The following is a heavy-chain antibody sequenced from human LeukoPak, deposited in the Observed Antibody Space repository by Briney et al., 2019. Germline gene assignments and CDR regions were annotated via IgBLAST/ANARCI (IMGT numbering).Heavy chain of an antibody. V-gene: IGHV4-34*01. Sequence: PSETLSLTCAVYGGSFSGYYWSWIRQPPGKGLEWIGETNHSGSTNYNPSLKSRVTISVDTSKNQFSLKLSSVTAADTAVYYCARGIQLWSIPYYYYMDVWGKGTTVTVSS. CDR1: GGSFSGYY. CDR2: TNHSGST. J-gene: IGHJ6*03. CDR3: ARGIQLWSIPYYYYMDV. D-gene: IGHD5-18*01.